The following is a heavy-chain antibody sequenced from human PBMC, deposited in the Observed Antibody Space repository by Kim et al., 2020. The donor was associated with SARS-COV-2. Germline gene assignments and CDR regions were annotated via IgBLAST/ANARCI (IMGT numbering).Heavy chain of an antibody. J-gene: IGHJ5*02. V-gene: IGHV4-39*01. D-gene: IGHD6-6*01. CDR3: ARGSSSLFNWFDP. Sequence: YTPSLKSRVTISVDTSKNQFSLKLSSVTAADTAVYYCARGSSSLFNWFDPWGQGTLVTVSS.